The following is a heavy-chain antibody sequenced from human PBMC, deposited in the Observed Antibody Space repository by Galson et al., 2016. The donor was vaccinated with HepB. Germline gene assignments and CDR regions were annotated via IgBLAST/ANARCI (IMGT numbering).Heavy chain of an antibody. D-gene: IGHD2-21*02. V-gene: IGHV2-5*02. J-gene: IGHJ5*02. CDR1: GFSLSSSGVG. Sequence: PALVKPTQTLTLTCTFSGFSLSSSGVGVGWIRQPPGKALEWLALIYWDDDKRYSPSLKSRLNITKDTSNNQVVLTMTNMDPVDTATYYCARETLGYCGGDCYSGGWFDPWGQGTLVTVSS. CDR2: IYWDDDK. CDR3: ARETLGYCGGDCYSGGWFDP.